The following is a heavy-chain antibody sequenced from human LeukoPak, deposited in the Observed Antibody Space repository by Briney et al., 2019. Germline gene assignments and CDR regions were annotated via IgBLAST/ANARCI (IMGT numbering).Heavy chain of an antibody. D-gene: IGHD5-18*01. V-gene: IGHV4-59*08. CDR1: GGSISSYY. CDR2: IYYSGST. J-gene: IGHJ6*02. CDR3: ASRSGYSYGRPYYYYGMDV. Sequence: SETLSLTCTVSGGSISSYYWSWIRQPPGKGLEWIGYIYYSGSTNYNPSLKSRVTISVDTSKNQFSLKLSSVTAADTAVYYCASRSGYSYGRPYYYYGMDVWGQGTTVTVSS.